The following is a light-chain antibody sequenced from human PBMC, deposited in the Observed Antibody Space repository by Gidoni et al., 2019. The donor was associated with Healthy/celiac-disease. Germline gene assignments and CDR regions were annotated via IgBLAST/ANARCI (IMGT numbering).Light chain of an antibody. J-gene: IGKJ4*01. Sequence: MVLTHSPATLSLSPGQSATLSCRASQSISSSQLAWYQQKPGQAPRPLMYGASSRATGIPDRFSGSGSGTDFTLTISRLEPEDFAVYYCQHFGNFGGGTKVE. V-gene: IGKV3-20*01. CDR3: QHFGN. CDR2: GAS. CDR1: QSISSSQ.